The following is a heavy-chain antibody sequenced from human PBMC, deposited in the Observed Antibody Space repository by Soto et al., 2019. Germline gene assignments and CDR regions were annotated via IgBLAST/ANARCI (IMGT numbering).Heavy chain of an antibody. CDR1: GYSISSGYY. CDR2: IYHSGST. V-gene: IGHV4-38-2*01. Sequence: SETLSLTCAVSGYSISSGYYWGWIRQPPGKGLEWIGSIYHSGSTYYNPSLKSRVTISVDTSKNQFSLKLSSVTAADTAVYYCEPIPETHSGYALFDYWGQGTLVTVSS. D-gene: IGHD5-12*01. J-gene: IGHJ4*02. CDR3: EPIPETHSGYALFDY.